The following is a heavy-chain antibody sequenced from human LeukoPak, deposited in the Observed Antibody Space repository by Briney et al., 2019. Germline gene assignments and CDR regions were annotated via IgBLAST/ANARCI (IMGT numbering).Heavy chain of an antibody. J-gene: IGHJ4*02. CDR2: ISSNSNI. CDR3: ARDNYDSSGPYYFDY. CDR1: GFTFSSYS. V-gene: IGHV3-21*01. Sequence: GGSLRLSCAASGFTFSSYSMNWVRQAPGKGLEWVSSISSNSNIYYADSVKGRFTISRDNAKNSLYLQMNSLRAEDTAVYYCARDNYDSSGPYYFDYWGQGTLVTVSS. D-gene: IGHD3-22*01.